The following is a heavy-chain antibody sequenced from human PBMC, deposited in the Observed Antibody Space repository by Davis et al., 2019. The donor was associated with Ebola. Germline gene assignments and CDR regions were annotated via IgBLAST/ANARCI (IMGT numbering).Heavy chain of an antibody. CDR3: AGGVWIASVGAFDY. Sequence: GESLKISCAASGFTFSSYAMSWVRQAPGKGLEWVSAISGSGGSTYYADSVKGRFTISRDNSKNTLYLQMNSLRAEDTAVYYCAGGVWIASVGAFDYWGQGTPVIVSS. CDR1: GFTFSSYA. V-gene: IGHV3-23*01. D-gene: IGHD6-13*01. J-gene: IGHJ4*02. CDR2: ISGSGGST.